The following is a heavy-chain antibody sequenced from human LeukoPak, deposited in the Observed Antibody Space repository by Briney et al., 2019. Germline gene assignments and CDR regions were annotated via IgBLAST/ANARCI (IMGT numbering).Heavy chain of an antibody. V-gene: IGHV3-21*01. Sequence: GGSLRLSCAASGFTFSSYTMSWVRQAPGKGLEWVSSITTDSLYMYYADSVKGRFTISRDNAKNCLDLQMNSLRAEDTAVYYCARDRIDSNYNYYGIDTWGPGNSLTVSS. CDR2: ITTDSLYM. CDR3: ARDRIDSNYNYYGIDT. CDR1: GFTFSSYT. J-gene: IGHJ6*02. D-gene: IGHD4-11*01.